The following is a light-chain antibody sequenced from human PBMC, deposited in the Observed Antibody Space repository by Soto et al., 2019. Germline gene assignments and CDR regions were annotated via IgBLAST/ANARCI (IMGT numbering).Light chain of an antibody. J-gene: IGLJ3*02. CDR2: DVS. CDR1: SSDVGVYNY. CDR3: CSYAGSYARWV. Sequence: QSVLTQPRSVSGSPGQSVTISCTGTSSDVGVYNYVSWYQQHPGKAPKLMIYDVSKRPSGVPDRFSGSKSGTTASLTISGLQAEDEAYYYCCSYAGSYARWVFGGGTKLTVL. V-gene: IGLV2-11*01.